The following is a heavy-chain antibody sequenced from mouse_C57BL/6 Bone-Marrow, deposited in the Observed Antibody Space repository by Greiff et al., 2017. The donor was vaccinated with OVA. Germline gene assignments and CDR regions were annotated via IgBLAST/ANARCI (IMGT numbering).Heavy chain of an antibody. J-gene: IGHJ1*03. D-gene: IGHD2-3*01. V-gene: IGHV1-19*01. CDR3: ARWWLLRGGYFDV. Sequence: EVQLQQSGPVLVKPGASVKMSCKASGYTFTDYYMNWVKQSHGKSLEWIGVINPYNGGTSYNQKFKGKATLTVDKSSSTAYMELNSLTSEDSAVYYCARWWLLRGGYFDVWGTGTTVTVSS. CDR1: GYTFTDYY. CDR2: INPYNGGT.